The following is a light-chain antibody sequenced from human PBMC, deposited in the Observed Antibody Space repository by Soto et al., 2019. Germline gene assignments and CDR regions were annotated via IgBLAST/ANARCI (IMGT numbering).Light chain of an antibody. V-gene: IGKV1-39*01. J-gene: IGKJ1*01. CDR2: AAS. Sequence: DIQMTQSPSSLSASVGDRVTITCRASQSISSYLNWYQQKPGKAPKLLIYAASSLQSGVPSRFSGSGSATDFTLTISSLQPEDFATYYCQQCYSTPPTFGQGTKVDIK. CDR3: QQCYSTPPT. CDR1: QSISSY.